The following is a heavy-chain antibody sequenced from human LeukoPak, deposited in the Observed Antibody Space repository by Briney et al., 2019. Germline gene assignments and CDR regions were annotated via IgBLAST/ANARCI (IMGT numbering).Heavy chain of an antibody. CDR3: ARVGATDLDY. V-gene: IGHV3-48*04. D-gene: IGHD1-26*01. CDR1: GFTFSSYS. Sequence: PGGSPRLSCAASGFTFSSYSMNWVRQAPGKGLEWVSYISSSSSTIYYADSVKGRFTISRDNAKNSLYLQMNSLRAEDTAVYYCARVGATDLDYWGQGTLVTVSS. J-gene: IGHJ4*02. CDR2: ISSSSSTI.